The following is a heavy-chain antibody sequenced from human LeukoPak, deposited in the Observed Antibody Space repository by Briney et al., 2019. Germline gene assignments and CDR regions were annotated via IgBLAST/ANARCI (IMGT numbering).Heavy chain of an antibody. CDR1: GYTFTGYG. V-gene: IGHV1-18*01. CDR2: ISAYNGNT. D-gene: IGHD2-2*01. CDR3: ARSYCTSTSCYGEHY. J-gene: IGHJ4*02. Sequence: GASVKVSCKASGYTFTGYGISWVRQAPGRGLEWMGWISAYNGNTNYAQKFQGRVTMTTDASTSTAYMELKNLISDGTAVYYCARSYCTSTSCYGEHYWGQGTLVTVSS.